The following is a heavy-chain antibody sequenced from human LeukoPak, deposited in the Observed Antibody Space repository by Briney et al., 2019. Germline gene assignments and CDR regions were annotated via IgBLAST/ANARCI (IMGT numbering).Heavy chain of an antibody. V-gene: IGHV4-59*01. CDR2: IYSSGNT. CDR1: GGSISSYY. Sequence: NPSETLSLTCTVSGGSISSYYWSWIRQPPGKGLEWIGYIYSSGNTDYNPSLKSRVTISVDTSKSQFSLKLSSVTAADTAIYYCARDPYTFYFGYWGQGALVTVSS. CDR3: ARDPYTFYFGY. J-gene: IGHJ4*02. D-gene: IGHD3-16*01.